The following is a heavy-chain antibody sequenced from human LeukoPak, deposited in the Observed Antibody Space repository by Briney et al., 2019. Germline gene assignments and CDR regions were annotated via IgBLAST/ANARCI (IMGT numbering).Heavy chain of an antibody. CDR2: INHSGST. J-gene: IGHJ5*02. Sequence: SETLSLTCAVYGGSFSGYYWSWIRQPPGKGLEWIGEINHSGSTNYNPSLKSRVTISVDTSKNQFSLKLSSVTAADTAVYYCARRRDYNWFDPWGQGTLVTVSS. CDR3: ARRRDYNWFDP. CDR1: GGSFSGYY. V-gene: IGHV4-34*01.